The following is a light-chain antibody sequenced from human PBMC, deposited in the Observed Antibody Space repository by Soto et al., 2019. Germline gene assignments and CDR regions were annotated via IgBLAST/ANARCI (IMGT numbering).Light chain of an antibody. CDR2: DAT. CDR3: QHRSNWPL. Sequence: EIVLTQSPATLSLSPGERATLSCRASHSVSSYLACYQQKPGHAPRLLIYDATNRATRIPARFSGGGSGTDFTLSMRSLEPEDFQFYYCQHRSNWPLFGPGTKVDIK. V-gene: IGKV3-11*01. CDR1: HSVSSY. J-gene: IGKJ3*01.